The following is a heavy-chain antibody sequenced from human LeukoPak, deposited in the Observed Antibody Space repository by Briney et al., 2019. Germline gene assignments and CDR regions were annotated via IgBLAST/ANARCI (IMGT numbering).Heavy chain of an antibody. Sequence: SETLSLTCTVSGDSISSSSYYWGWIRQPPGKGLEWIGSIYYSGSTYYNPSLKSRVTISVDTSKNQFSLKLSSVTAADTAVYYCARPTGTDYYMDVWGKGTTVTVSS. V-gene: IGHV4-39*01. CDR3: ARPTGTDYYMDV. CDR2: IYYSGST. CDR1: GDSISSSSYY. D-gene: IGHD1-1*01. J-gene: IGHJ6*03.